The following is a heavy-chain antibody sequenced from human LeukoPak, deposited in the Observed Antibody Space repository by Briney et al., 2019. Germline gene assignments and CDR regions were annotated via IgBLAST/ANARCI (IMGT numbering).Heavy chain of an antibody. J-gene: IGHJ4*02. D-gene: IGHD4-23*01. CDR1: GYTFTDYD. CDR2: INPNSGGT. V-gene: IGHV1-2*02. Sequence: GASVKVSCKASGYTFTDYDIHWVRQAPGQGLEWMGWINPNSGGTNYAQEFQGRVTMTRDTSISTAYMEVSRLRSDDTAIYYCARGYGGNSVDYWGQGALVTVSS. CDR3: ARGYGGNSVDY.